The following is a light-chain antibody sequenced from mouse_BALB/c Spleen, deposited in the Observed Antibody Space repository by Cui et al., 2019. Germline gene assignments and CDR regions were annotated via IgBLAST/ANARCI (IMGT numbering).Light chain of an antibody. CDR3: QQWSSNPVT. CDR1: SSVSD. Sequence: QIVLTQCPAIMSASPGEKVNMTCRTSSSVSDMYWYQQKPRSSPKPWIYLTSNLASGVPARFNGSGSGTSYSLTIISMEAEDDATYYCQQWSSNPVTFGSGTKLEIK. CDR2: LTS. J-gene: IGKJ4*01. V-gene: IGKV4-68*01.